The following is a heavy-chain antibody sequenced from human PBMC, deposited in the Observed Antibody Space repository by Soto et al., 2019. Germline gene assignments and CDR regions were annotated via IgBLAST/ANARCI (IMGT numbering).Heavy chain of an antibody. CDR1: GFSFSDYY. CDR3: ARAPSGHLDY. J-gene: IGHJ4*02. CDR2: INSRSSYT. Sequence: QVQLVESGGGLVKPGGSLRLSCAASGFSFSDYYMSWIRQAPGKGLEWVSYINSRSSYTNYADSVKARFTISRDNAKNSLYLQMNSLRAADTAVSYCARAPSGHLDYWGQGTLVTVSS. D-gene: IGHD1-26*01. V-gene: IGHV3-11*05.